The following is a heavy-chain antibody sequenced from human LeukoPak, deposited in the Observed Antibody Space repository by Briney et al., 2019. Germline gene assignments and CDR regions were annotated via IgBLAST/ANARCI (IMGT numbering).Heavy chain of an antibody. J-gene: IGHJ4*02. V-gene: IGHV4-34*01. CDR2: INHSGST. CDR1: GGSFSGYY. CDR3: ARHPTYHGPSDY. Sequence: SETLSLTCAVYGGSFSGYYWSWIRQPPGKGLEWIGEINHSGSTNYNPSLRSRVTTSVDTSKNQFSLKLSSVTAADSAVYYCARHPTYHGPSDYWGQGMLVTVSS.